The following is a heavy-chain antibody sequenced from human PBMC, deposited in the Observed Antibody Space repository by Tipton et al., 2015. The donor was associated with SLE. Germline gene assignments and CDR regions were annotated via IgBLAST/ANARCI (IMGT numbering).Heavy chain of an antibody. V-gene: IGHV4-59*01. CDR1: GGSFSGYC. Sequence: TLSLTCAVYGGSFSGYCWTWIRQPPGKGLEWIGYIYYREGTNYSPSLKSRVTISLDTSKNQLSLKLSSVTAADTAVYYCARVVKGSSWYWFDPWGQGTLVTVSS. CDR2: IYYREGT. CDR3: ARVVKGSSWYWFDP. D-gene: IGHD6-13*01. J-gene: IGHJ5*02.